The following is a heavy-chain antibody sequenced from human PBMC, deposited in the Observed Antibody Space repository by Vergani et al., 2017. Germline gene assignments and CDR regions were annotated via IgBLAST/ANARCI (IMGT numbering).Heavy chain of an antibody. CDR1: GGTFSSYA. CDR2: IIPIFGTA. V-gene: IGHV1-69*01. J-gene: IGHJ3*02. Sequence: VQLLESGAEVKKPGSSVKVSCKASGGTFSSYAISWVRQAPGQGLEWMGGIIPIFGTANYAQKFQGRVTLTADESTSTAYMELRSLRSEDTAVYYCARVTPYIAAACTDIWGQGTMVTVSS. CDR3: ARVTPYIAAACTDI. D-gene: IGHD6-13*01.